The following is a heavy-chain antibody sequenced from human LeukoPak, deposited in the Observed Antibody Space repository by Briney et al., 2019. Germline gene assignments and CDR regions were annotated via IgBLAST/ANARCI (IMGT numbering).Heavy chain of an antibody. CDR2: INSDGSST. V-gene: IGHV3-74*01. D-gene: IGHD3-10*01. CDR3: AKDAVGDSYYYYYMDV. J-gene: IGHJ6*03. Sequence: GGSLRLSCAASGFTFSSYWMHWVRHAPGKGLVWVSRINSDGSSTSYADSVKGRFTISRDNAKNTLYLQMNSLRAEDTAVYYCAKDAVGDSYYYYYMDVWGKGTTVTISS. CDR1: GFTFSSYW.